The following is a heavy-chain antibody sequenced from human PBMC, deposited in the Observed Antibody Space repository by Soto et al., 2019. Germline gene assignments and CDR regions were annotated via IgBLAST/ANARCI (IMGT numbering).Heavy chain of an antibody. CDR3: ARHLVVTATTYNWFDL. J-gene: IGHJ5*02. CDR2: IFYSGGT. D-gene: IGHD2-15*01. V-gene: IGHV4-39*01. CDR1: GGSISSTNYY. Sequence: SETLSLTCTVSGGSISSTNYYWGWIRQLPGKGLEWIGSIFYSGGTYYNPSPRSRVTIYIDSSKNQFSLKLSSVTAADTAVYYCARHLVVTATTYNWFDLWGQGTLVTVSS.